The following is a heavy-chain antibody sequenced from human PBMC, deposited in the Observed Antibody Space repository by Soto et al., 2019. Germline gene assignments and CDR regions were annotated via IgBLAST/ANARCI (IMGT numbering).Heavy chain of an antibody. J-gene: IGHJ4*02. CDR2: ILPSGST. CDR1: GGTISNYY. Sequence: SETQSLTRTVLGGTISNYYLSWILQPPGKGLEWIGYILPSGSTPYNPSLKSRVTITVDTPQNQFSLKLNSVTAADTAIYYCARHRGAYYYDSTGYYDYWGQGALVTVSS. V-gene: IGHV4-59*08. D-gene: IGHD3-22*01. CDR3: ARHRGAYYYDSTGYYDY.